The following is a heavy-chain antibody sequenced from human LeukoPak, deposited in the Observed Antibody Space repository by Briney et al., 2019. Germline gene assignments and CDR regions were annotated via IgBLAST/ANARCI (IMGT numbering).Heavy chain of an antibody. J-gene: IGHJ4*02. V-gene: IGHV4-34*01. CDR3: ARDGQSYYDFWSGYIRIDY. D-gene: IGHD3-3*01. CDR2: IYHSGST. CDR1: GGSFSGYY. Sequence: SETLSLTCAVYGGSFSGYYWSWIRQPPGKGLEWIGSIYHSGSTYYNPSLKSRVTISVDTSKNQFSLKLSSVTAADTAVYYCARDGQSYYDFWSGYIRIDYWGQGTLVTVSS.